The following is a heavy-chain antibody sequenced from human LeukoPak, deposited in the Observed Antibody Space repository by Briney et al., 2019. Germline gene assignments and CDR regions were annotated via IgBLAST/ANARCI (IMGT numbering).Heavy chain of an antibody. CDR2: IVVGSGNT. Sequence: AVKVSCMASGFTFTSYAMQWVRPARGQRVAWIGWIVVGSGNTNYAQKFQERVTITRDMSTSTAYMELSSLRSEDTAVYYCAAGGLEWELTLARSDYYGMDVWGQGTTVTVSS. D-gene: IGHD1-26*01. J-gene: IGHJ6*02. CDR1: GFTFTSYA. CDR3: AAGGLEWELTLARSDYYGMDV. V-gene: IGHV1-58*02.